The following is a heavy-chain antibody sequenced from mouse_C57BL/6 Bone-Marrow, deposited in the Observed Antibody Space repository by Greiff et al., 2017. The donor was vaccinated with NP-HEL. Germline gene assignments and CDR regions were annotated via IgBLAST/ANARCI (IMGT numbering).Heavy chain of an antibody. J-gene: IGHJ2*01. Sequence: EVQLVESGGGLVKPGGSLKLSCAASGFTFSSYTMSWVRQTPEKRLEWVATISGGGGNTYYPDSVKGRFTISRDNAKNTLYLQMSSLRSEDTALYYCARHTVVALYYFDYWGQGTTLTVSS. V-gene: IGHV5-9*01. CDR2: ISGGGGNT. CDR1: GFTFSSYT. D-gene: IGHD1-1*01. CDR3: ARHTVVALYYFDY.